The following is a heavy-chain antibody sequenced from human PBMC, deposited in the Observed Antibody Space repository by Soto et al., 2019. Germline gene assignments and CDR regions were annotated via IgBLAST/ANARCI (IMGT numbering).Heavy chain of an antibody. Sequence: QVQLVQSGAEVKKPGSSVKVSCKASGGSFNNYAVTWVRQAPGQGLEWMGGIIPMSGTANYAQKFQGRVTITADKSTSTAYTELSSLRYDDTAVYYCASSYGTSWYGDYWGQGTLVTVSS. D-gene: IGHD6-13*01. V-gene: IGHV1-69*06. CDR1: GGSFNNYA. CDR3: ASSYGTSWYGDY. J-gene: IGHJ4*02. CDR2: IIPMSGTA.